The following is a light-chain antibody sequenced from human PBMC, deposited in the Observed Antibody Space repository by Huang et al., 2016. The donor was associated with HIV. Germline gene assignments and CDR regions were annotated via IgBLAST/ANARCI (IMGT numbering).Light chain of an antibody. Sequence: EIVLTQSPGTLSLSPGDRATLSCRASQFVANAYVAWYQHKPGQSPRLLIYGASMRASGIPDRFSGRGFGTDFTLTISRLEPDDFAVYFCQQCGSPTWTFGQGTKVEIK. J-gene: IGKJ1*01. CDR3: QQCGSPTWT. CDR2: GAS. V-gene: IGKV3-20*01. CDR1: QFVANAY.